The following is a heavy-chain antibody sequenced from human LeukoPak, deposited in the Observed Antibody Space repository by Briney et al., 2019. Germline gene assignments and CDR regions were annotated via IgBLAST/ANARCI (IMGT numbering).Heavy chain of an antibody. CDR2: ISGSGGST. CDR3: AKDHHSSSSTPIDY. D-gene: IGHD6-13*01. CDR1: GFTLSSYA. V-gene: IGHV3-23*01. J-gene: IGHJ4*02. Sequence: GGSLRLSCAASGFTLSSYAMSWVRQAPGKGLEWVSAISGSGGSTYYADSVKGRFTISRDNSKNTLYLQMNSLRAEDTAVYYCAKDHHSSSSTPIDYWGQGTLVTVSS.